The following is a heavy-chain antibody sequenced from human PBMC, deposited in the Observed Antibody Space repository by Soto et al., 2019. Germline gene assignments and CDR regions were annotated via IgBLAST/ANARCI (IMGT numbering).Heavy chain of an antibody. CDR1: GGTFSSYA. CDR2: IIPIFGTA. D-gene: IGHD6-19*01. J-gene: IGHJ4*02. V-gene: IGHV1-69*06. CDR3: VRYRYSSGIAPPYFDY. Sequence: QVQLVQSGAEVKKPGSSVKVSCKASGGTFSSYAISWVRQAPGQGLEWMGGIIPIFGTANYAQKFQGRVTITADKSTSTAYMELSSLRSEDTAVYYCVRYRYSSGIAPPYFDYWGQGTLVTVSS.